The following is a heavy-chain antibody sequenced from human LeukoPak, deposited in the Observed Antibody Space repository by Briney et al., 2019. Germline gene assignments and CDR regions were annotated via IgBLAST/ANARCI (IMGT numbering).Heavy chain of an antibody. D-gene: IGHD6-19*01. CDR2: ISDSGNTI. CDR1: GFTFSNYY. Sequence: AGGSLRLSCAASGFTFSNYYMTWIRQAPGKGLQWISFISDSGNTIYYADSVEGRFTISRDNAKNSLYLQMHSLRAEDTATYYCARSTLPGRSGRTEFFRHWGQGTLVTVSS. J-gene: IGHJ1*01. CDR3: ARSTLPGRSGRTEFFRH. V-gene: IGHV3-11*01.